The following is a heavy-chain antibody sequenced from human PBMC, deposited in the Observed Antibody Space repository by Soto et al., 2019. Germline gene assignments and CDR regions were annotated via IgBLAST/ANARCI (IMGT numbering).Heavy chain of an antibody. CDR1: GFTFSSYA. CDR3: AKNFYYDSSGYLMDV. D-gene: IGHD3-22*01. V-gene: IGHV3-23*01. CDR2: ISGSGGSI. J-gene: IGHJ6*02. Sequence: GGSLRLSCAASGFTFSSYAMSWVRQAPGKGLEWVSAISGSGGSIYYADSVKGRFTISRDNSKNTLYLQMNSLRAEDTAVYYCAKNFYYDSSGYLMDVWGQGTTVTVSS.